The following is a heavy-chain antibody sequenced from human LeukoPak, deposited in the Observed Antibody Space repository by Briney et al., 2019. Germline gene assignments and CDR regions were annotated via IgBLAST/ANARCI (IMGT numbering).Heavy chain of an antibody. V-gene: IGHV4-34*01. Sequence: SETLSLTCAVYGGSFSGYYWSWIRQPPGKGLEWIGEINHSGSTNYNPSLKSRVTISVDTSKNQFSLKLSSVTAADTAVYYCARGVGYQLLYLGLPFDYWGQGTLVTVSS. CDR1: GGSFSGYY. CDR3: ARGVGYQLLYLGLPFDY. J-gene: IGHJ4*02. D-gene: IGHD2-2*02. CDR2: INHSGST.